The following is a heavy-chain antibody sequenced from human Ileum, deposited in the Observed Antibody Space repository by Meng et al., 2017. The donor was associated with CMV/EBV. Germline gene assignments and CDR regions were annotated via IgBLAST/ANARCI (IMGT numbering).Heavy chain of an antibody. J-gene: IGHJ4*02. CDR2: IAHDGSKK. Sequence: CSAAGFTFGSYAMHWVRQVPDKGLEWVAVIAHDGSKKFHADSVKGRFSISRDNSNNALYLQINSLRPDDTAVYYCARGGSGWNQFDCWGQGTLVTVSS. D-gene: IGHD6-19*01. V-gene: IGHV3-30*04. CDR1: GFTFGSYA. CDR3: ARGGSGWNQFDC.